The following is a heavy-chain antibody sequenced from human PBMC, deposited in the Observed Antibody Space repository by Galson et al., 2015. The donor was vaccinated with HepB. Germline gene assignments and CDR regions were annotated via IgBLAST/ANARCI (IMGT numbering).Heavy chain of an antibody. Sequence: SVKVSCKASRYTFSDYYLHWVRQAPGQGLEWVGWINPKSGGTNFEQKFQGRVTMTRDTSMRTVYMELSRLTSDDTAIYYCARESKVYDVLTGYWALDYWGQGTLVAVSS. D-gene: IGHD3-9*01. J-gene: IGHJ4*02. CDR3: ARESKVYDVLTGYWALDY. V-gene: IGHV1-2*02. CDR2: INPKSGGT. CDR1: RYTFSDYY.